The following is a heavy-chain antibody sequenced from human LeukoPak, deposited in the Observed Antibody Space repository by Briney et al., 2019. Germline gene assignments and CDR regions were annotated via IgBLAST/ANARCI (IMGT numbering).Heavy chain of an antibody. V-gene: IGHV1-69*13. D-gene: IGHD5-24*01. CDR2: IIPIFGTA. CDR1: GGTFSSYA. Sequence: GASVKVSCKASGGTFSSYAISWVRQAPGQGLEWMGGIIPIFGTANYAQKFQGRVTITADESTSTAYMELSSLRSEDTAVYYCARGEWATEDTYGMDVWGQGTTVTVSS. CDR3: ARGEWATEDTYGMDV. J-gene: IGHJ6*02.